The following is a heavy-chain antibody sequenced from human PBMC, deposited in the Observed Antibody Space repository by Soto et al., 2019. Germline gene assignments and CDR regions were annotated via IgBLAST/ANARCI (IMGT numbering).Heavy chain of an antibody. J-gene: IGHJ4*02. CDR3: ARWGPDSSGSPFDY. V-gene: IGHV1-3*01. D-gene: IGHD6-19*01. CDR2: INAGNGNT. CDR1: GYTFTSYA. Sequence: ASVKVSCKASGYTFTSYAMHWVRQAPGQRLEWMGWINAGNGNTKYSQKFQGRVTITRDTSASTAYMELSSLRSEDTAVYYWARWGPDSSGSPFDYWGQGTLVTVSS.